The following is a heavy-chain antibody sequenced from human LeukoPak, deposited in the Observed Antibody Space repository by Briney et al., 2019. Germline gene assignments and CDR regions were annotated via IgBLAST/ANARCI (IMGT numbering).Heavy chain of an antibody. V-gene: IGHV4-34*01. J-gene: IGHJ5*02. Sequence: SETLSLTCAVYGGSFSGYYWSWIRQPPGKGLEWIGEINHSGSTNYNPSLKSRVTISVDTSKNQFSLKLSSVTAADTAVYYCAREIEMYYYDSSGYRWFDPWGQGTLVIVSS. CDR1: GGSFSGYY. CDR3: AREIEMYYYDSSGYRWFDP. CDR2: INHSGST. D-gene: IGHD3-22*01.